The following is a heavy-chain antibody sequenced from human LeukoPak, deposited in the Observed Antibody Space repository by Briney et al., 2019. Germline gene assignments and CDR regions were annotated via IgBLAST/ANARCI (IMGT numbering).Heavy chain of an antibody. J-gene: IGHJ4*02. CDR2: VYSGGST. CDR1: GFTVSSNY. CDR3: ARDTRTTVIPYFDY. V-gene: IGHV3-66*02. D-gene: IGHD4-17*01. Sequence: GGSLRLSCAASGFTVSSNYMSWVRQAPGKGLEWVSVVYSGGSTYYADSVKGRFTISRDNSKNKLYLQMNSLRAEDTAVYYCARDTRTTVIPYFDYWGQGTLVTVSS.